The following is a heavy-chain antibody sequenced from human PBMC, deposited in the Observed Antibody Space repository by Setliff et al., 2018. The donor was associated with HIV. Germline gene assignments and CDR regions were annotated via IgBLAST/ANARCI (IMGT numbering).Heavy chain of an antibody. J-gene: IGHJ4*02. V-gene: IGHV1-69*06. CDR2: IIPIFGTA. CDR1: GGTFSSYA. D-gene: IGHD3-3*01. CDR3: ARDGHPYYDFWSGYFLTPGYYFDY. Sequence: SVKVSCKASGGTFSSYAISWVRQAPGQGLEWMGGIIPIFGTANYAQKFQGRVTITADKSTNTAYMQLSSLRAEDTAVYYCARDGHPYYDFWSGYFLTPGYYFDYWGQGTLVTVSS.